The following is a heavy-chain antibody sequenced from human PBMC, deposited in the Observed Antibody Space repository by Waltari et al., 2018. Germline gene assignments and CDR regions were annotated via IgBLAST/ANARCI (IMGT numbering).Heavy chain of an antibody. V-gene: IGHV4-34*01. D-gene: IGHD2-15*01. J-gene: IGHJ6*02. CDR1: GGSFSGYY. Sequence: QVQLQQWGAGLLKPSETLSLTCAVYGGSFSGYYWSWIRQPPGKGLEWIGEINHSGSTNHNPALKSRVTISVDTSKNQFSLKLSSVTAADTAVYYCARDIVVVVAATPSGFYYYYYGMDVWGQGTTVTVSS. CDR3: ARDIVVVVAATPSGFYYYYYGMDV. CDR2: INHSGST.